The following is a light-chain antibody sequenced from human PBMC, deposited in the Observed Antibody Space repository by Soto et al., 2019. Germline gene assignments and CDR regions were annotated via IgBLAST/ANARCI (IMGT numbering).Light chain of an antibody. CDR3: QQYETFSGT. CDR1: QGISSY. V-gene: IGKV1-5*01. J-gene: IGKJ1*01. Sequence: DIQMTQSPSTLSASVGDRVTITCRASQGISSYLAWCQQKPGKAPKLLIYDASALPRGVPSRFSGSGSGTKFTLTIASLQPDDFATYYCQQYETFSGTFGPGTKVDIK. CDR2: DAS.